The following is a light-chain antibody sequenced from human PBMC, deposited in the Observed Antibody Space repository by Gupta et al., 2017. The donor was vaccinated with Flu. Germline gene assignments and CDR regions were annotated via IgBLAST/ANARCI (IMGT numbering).Light chain of an antibody. CDR2: EAS. J-gene: IGLJ2*01. V-gene: IGLV2-14*01. Sequence: QSALTQPASVSGSPGQSIPIPCTGASTDVGGYTYVSWFQQHPGKAPELKIFEASSRPSGVSHRFSCSMSGNTASLTISDLLSEDDAVYYCASHTAYSTIFGGGTKLTVL. CDR1: STDVGGYTY. CDR3: ASHTAYSTI.